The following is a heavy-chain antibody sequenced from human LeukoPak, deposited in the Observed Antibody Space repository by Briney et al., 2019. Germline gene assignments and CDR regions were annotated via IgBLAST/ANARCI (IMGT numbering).Heavy chain of an antibody. CDR2: INPSGGST. V-gene: IGHV1-46*01. CDR1: GYTFTSYY. CDR3: ARGGDYDFWSGYYNLNWFDP. D-gene: IGHD3-3*01. Sequence: GASVKVSCKASGYTFTSYYMHWVRQAPGQGLEWMGIINPSGGSTSYAQKFQGRVTMTRDTSTSTVYMGLSSLRSEDTAVYYCARGGDYDFWSGYYNLNWFDPWGQGTLVTVSS. J-gene: IGHJ5*02.